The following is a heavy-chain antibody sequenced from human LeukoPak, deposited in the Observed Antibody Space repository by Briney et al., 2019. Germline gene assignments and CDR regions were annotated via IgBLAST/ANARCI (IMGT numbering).Heavy chain of an antibody. D-gene: IGHD3-3*01. Sequence: GGSLRLSCAASGLTFSSHWMHWVRQAPGKGLVWVSRITNDGSSTTYADSVKGRFTISRDNAKNMLYLQVNSLRAEDTAVYYCARGTSGYYAPLDVDIWGQGTMVTVSP. CDR3: ARGTSGYYAPLDVDI. J-gene: IGHJ3*02. CDR2: ITNDGSST. V-gene: IGHV3-74*01. CDR1: GLTFSSHW.